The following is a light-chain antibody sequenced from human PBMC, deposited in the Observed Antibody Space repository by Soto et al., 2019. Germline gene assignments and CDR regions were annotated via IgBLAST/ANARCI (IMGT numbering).Light chain of an antibody. CDR1: SSDVGGYNY. J-gene: IGLJ2*01. CDR3: SSYTSNNTLV. Sequence: QSVLTQPASVSGSRGQSNTISCTGSSSDVGGYNYVSWYQQHPGKAPKLMIFEVSNRPSGVSNRFSGSKSGNTASLTISGLQAEDEADYYCSSYTSNNTLVFGGGTKLTVL. CDR2: EVS. V-gene: IGLV2-14*01.